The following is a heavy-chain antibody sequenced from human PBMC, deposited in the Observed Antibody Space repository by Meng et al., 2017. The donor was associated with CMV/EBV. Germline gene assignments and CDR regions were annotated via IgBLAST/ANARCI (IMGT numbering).Heavy chain of an antibody. Sequence: GGSLKISCAASGFTFSDYYMSWIRQAPGKGLEWVSYISSSGSTIYYADSVKGRFTISRDNAKNSLYLQMNSLRAEDTAVYYCARDKGCSSTSCYALDYFGMDVWGQGTTVTVSS. J-gene: IGHJ6*02. CDR1: GFTFSDYY. CDR3: ARDKGCSSTSCYALDYFGMDV. D-gene: IGHD2-2*01. CDR2: ISSSGSTI. V-gene: IGHV3-11*04.